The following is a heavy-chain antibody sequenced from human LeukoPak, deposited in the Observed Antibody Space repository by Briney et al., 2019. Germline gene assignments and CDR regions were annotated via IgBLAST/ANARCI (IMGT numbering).Heavy chain of an antibody. V-gene: IGHV3-30-3*01. CDR1: GFTFSSYA. D-gene: IGHD4-23*01. J-gene: IGHJ4*02. CDR3: ARGSLYGGRSYYFDY. Sequence: GGSLRLSCAASGFTFSSYAMHWVRQAPGKGLEWVAVISYDGGNKYHADSVKGRFTISRDNSKNTLYLQMNSLRAEDTAVYYCARGSLYGGRSYYFDYWGQGTLVTVSS. CDR2: ISYDGGNK.